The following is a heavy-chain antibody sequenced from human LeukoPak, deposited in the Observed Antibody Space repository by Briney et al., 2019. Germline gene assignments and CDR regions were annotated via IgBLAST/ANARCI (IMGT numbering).Heavy chain of an antibody. CDR2: IKSKTDGGTT. J-gene: IGHJ4*02. CDR3: TTGAVAAAGIVY. Sequence: WIRQPPGKGLEWVGRIKSKTDGGTTDYAAPVKGRFTISRDDSKNTLYLQMNSLKTEDTAVYYCTTGAVAAAGIVYWGQGTLVTVSS. D-gene: IGHD6-13*01. V-gene: IGHV3-15*01.